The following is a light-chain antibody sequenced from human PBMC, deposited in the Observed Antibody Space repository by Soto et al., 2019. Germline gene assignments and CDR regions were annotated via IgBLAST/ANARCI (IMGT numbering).Light chain of an antibody. CDR2: EGT. J-gene: IGLJ1*01. CDR1: SSDVGSYNL. Sequence: QPVLTQPASVSGSPGQSITISCTGTSSDVGSYNLVSWYQQHPGKAPKLMIYEGTKRPSGVSIRFSGSKSGSTASLTISGLQAEDEADYYCCSYAGSSSYVFGTGTKLTVL. CDR3: CSYAGSSSYV. V-gene: IGLV2-23*01.